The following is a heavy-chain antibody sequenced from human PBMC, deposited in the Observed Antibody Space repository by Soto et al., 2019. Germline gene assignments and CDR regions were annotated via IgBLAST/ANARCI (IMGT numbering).Heavy chain of an antibody. V-gene: IGHV1-46*02. J-gene: IGHJ1*01. CDR2: INRSARGA. Sequence: QVQLLQSGPEVKKSGASVKLSCTASGYTTKTHYLQWVREAPGQGLQWRGLINRSARGALYAQKFQGRGALPMATSTRTVFLEMNSLRSAAPAVYYCATVESCGGDCYYFQHWGQGTVLTGSS. CDR1: GYTTKTHY. CDR3: ATVESCGGDCYYFQH. D-gene: IGHD2-21*01.